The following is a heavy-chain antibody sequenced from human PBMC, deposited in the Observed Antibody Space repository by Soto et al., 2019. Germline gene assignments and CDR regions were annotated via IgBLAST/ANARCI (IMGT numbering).Heavy chain of an antibody. CDR3: ARELYVDIVATKPPDY. D-gene: IGHD5-12*01. Sequence: QVQLVESGGGVVQPGRSLRLSCAASGFTFSSYAMHWVRQAPGKGLEWVAVISYDGSNKYYADSVKGRFTISRDNSKNTLYLQMNSLRAEDTAVYYCARELYVDIVATKPPDYWGEGTLVTVSS. CDR2: ISYDGSNK. V-gene: IGHV3-30-3*01. J-gene: IGHJ4*02. CDR1: GFTFSSYA.